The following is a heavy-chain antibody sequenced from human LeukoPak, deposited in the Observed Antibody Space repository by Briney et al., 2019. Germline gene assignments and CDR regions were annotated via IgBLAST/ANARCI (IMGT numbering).Heavy chain of an antibody. V-gene: IGHV4-39*01. Sequence: SETLSLTCTVSGGSISSSSYYWGWIRQPPGKGLEWIGTISYSGSTYYNPSLKSRVTISVDTSNNQFSLKLSSVTAADTAVYYCARGRDGYMNYWGQGTLVTVSS. CDR2: ISYSGST. D-gene: IGHD5-24*01. CDR3: ARGRDGYMNY. CDR1: GGSISSSSYY. J-gene: IGHJ4*02.